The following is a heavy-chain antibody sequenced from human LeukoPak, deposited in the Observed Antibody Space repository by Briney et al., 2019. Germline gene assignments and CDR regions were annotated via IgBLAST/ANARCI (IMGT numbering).Heavy chain of an antibody. CDR3: ARTGEDYYYGSGSYLTIYYFDY. Sequence: SVKVSCKASGGTFSSYAISWVRQAPGQGLEWMGGIIPIFGTANYAQKFQGRVTITADESTSTAYMELSSLRSEDTAVYYCARTGEDYYYGSGSYLTIYYFDYWGQGTLVTVSS. J-gene: IGHJ4*02. D-gene: IGHD3-10*01. CDR2: IIPIFGTA. V-gene: IGHV1-69*13. CDR1: GGTFSSYA.